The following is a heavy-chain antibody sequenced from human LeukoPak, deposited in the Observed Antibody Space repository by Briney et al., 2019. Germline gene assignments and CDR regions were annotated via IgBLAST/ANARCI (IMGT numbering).Heavy chain of an antibody. V-gene: IGHV3-23*01. J-gene: IGHJ4*02. Sequence: GGSLRLSCTVSGFTFSSYAMNWVRQAPGKGLEWVSAISGRGGSTYYADSVKGRFTISRDNSKNTLYLQMNSLRAEDTAVYYCAKWRNYDFWSGYQGFDYWGQGTLVTVSS. CDR1: GFTFSSYA. CDR2: ISGRGGST. CDR3: AKWRNYDFWSGYQGFDY. D-gene: IGHD3-3*01.